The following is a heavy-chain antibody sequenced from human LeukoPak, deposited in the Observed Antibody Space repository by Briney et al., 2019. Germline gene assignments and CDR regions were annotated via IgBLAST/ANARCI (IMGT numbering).Heavy chain of an antibody. CDR2: ISYDGSNK. CDR1: GFTFSSYA. CDR3: ARDKSPWQWLVFGY. Sequence: HPGRSLRLSCAASGFTFSSYAMHWVRQAPGKGLEWVAVISYDGSNKYYADSVKGRFTISRDNSKNTLYLQMNSLRAEDTAVYYCARDKSPWQWLVFGYWGQGTLVTVSS. D-gene: IGHD6-19*01. J-gene: IGHJ4*02. V-gene: IGHV3-30-3*01.